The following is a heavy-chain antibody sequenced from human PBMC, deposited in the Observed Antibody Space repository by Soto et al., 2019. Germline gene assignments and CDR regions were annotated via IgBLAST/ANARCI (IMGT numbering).Heavy chain of an antibody. J-gene: IGHJ4*02. D-gene: IGHD5-12*01. CDR2: IYWDDDK. CDR3: AHKGAGYRGFKY. V-gene: IGHV2-5*02. CDR1: GFSLSTSGVD. Sequence: QITLKESGPTLVKPTQTLTLACTFSGFSLSTSGVDVGWIRQPPGKALEWLALIYWDDDKRYSPSLKSRLTITKDTSKNQVVLTMTNMNPVDTATYYGAHKGAGYRGFKYWGQGTLVTVSS.